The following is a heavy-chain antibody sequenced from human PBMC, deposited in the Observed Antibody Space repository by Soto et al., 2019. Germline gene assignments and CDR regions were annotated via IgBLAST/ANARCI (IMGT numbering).Heavy chain of an antibody. Sequence: EVQLVESGGGLVKPGGSLRLSCAASGFTFSNAWMSWVRQAPGKGLEWVGRIKSKTDGGTTDYAAPVKGRFTISRDDSKNTLYLQMNSLKTEDTAVYYCTTDSAYSSDLDYWGQGTLVTVSS. CDR3: TTDSAYSSDLDY. D-gene: IGHD6-25*01. CDR1: GFTFSNAW. V-gene: IGHV3-15*01. CDR2: IKSKTDGGTT. J-gene: IGHJ4*02.